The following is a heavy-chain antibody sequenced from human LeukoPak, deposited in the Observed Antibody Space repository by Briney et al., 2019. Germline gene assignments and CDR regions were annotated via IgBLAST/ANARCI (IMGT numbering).Heavy chain of an antibody. D-gene: IGHD3-9*01. Sequence: ASVKVSCKASGYTFTGYYMHGVRQAPGQGLEWMGWINPNSGGTNYAEEFVSRVTMTRDTSISKACMELRRMRSADTAVYYCARELRYFDWVVNWFDHWGQGTLVTVSS. V-gene: IGHV1-2*02. J-gene: IGHJ5*02. CDR2: INPNSGGT. CDR3: ARELRYFDWVVNWFDH. CDR1: GYTFTGYY.